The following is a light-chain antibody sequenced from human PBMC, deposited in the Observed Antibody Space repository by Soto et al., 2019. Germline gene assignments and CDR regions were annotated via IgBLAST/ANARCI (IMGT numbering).Light chain of an antibody. V-gene: IGKV3-11*01. J-gene: IGKJ1*01. CDR3: QLRSNWPPTWT. CDR2: DAS. CDR1: QSVSSY. Sequence: EIVLTQSPATLSLSPGERATLSSRASQSVSSYLAWYQQKPGQAPRLLIYDASSRATGIPARFSGSGSGTDFTLTISSLEPEDFAVYYCQLRSNWPPTWTFGQGTKVEI.